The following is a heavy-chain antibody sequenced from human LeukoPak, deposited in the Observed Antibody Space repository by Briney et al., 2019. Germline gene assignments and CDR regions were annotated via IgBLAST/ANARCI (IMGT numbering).Heavy chain of an antibody. CDR2: IGSDGGST. D-gene: IGHD4-23*01. V-gene: IGHV3-64D*06. J-gene: IGHJ4*02. Sequence: GGSLRLSCSASGFTFRSYAMNWVRQAPGKGLEYVSGIGSDGGSTYYADSVKGRFTISRDNSRNTLYLQMSSLRAEDTAVYYCVKVAYGGESGFDSWGPGTLVTVSS. CDR3: VKVAYGGESGFDS. CDR1: GFTFRSYA.